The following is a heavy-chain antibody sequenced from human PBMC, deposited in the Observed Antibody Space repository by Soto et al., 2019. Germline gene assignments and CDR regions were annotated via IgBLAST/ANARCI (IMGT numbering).Heavy chain of an antibody. J-gene: IGHJ4*02. V-gene: IGHV3-30*18. CDR3: AKDTYYHDSSGYYVFDY. D-gene: IGHD3-22*01. Sequence: QVQLVESGGGVVQPGRSLRLSCADSGFTFTDYGMHWVRQPPGKGLEWVAVISYDGSNKNYADSVKGRFTISRDNSKNTLYLQMNSLRAEDTAVYYCAKDTYYHDSSGYYVFDYWGQGTLVTVSS. CDR2: ISYDGSNK. CDR1: GFTFTDYG.